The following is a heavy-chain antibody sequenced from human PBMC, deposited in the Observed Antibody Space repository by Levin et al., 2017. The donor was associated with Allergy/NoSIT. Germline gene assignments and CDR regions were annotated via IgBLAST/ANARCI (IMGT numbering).Heavy chain of an antibody. CDR3: ARDGRRSGYTYGYFNYYGLDV. CDR1: GGTLTNFT. Sequence: SVKVSCKASGGTLTNFTLSWVRQAPGQGLEWMGGITPVFNTANYAQKFQGRVTLTADESTNTAYMELSSLRSEDTAVYYCARDGRRSGYTYGYFNYYGLDVWGQGTTVTVSS. J-gene: IGHJ6*02. D-gene: IGHD5-18*01. CDR2: ITPVFNTA. V-gene: IGHV1-69*13.